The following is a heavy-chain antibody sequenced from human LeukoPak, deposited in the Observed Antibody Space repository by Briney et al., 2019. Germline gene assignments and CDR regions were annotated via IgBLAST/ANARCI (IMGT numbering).Heavy chain of an antibody. CDR2: IYYSGST. CDR1: GGSISSSSYY. J-gene: IGHJ4*02. CDR3: ARAYYYDSSGYLDY. D-gene: IGHD3-22*01. Sequence: SETLSLTCTVSGGSISSSSYYWGWIRQPPGKGLEWIGSIYYSGSTYYNPSLKSRVTISVDTSKNQFSLKLSSVTPADTAVYYRARAYYYDSSGYLDYWGQGTLVTVSS. V-gene: IGHV4-39*07.